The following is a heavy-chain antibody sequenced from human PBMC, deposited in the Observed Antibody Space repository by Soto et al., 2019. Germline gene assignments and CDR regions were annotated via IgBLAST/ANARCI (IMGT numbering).Heavy chain of an antibody. CDR1: GVSISSYY. V-gene: IGHV4-4*07. D-gene: IGHD3-10*01. CDR3: ARDAELIGRSYWYFDL. Sequence: SETLSLTCSVSGVSISSYYWSWIRQPAGKGLEWIGRIYTSGSTNYSPSLKSRVTMSVDTPKNQVSLRLSSVTAADTDVYFCARDAELIGRSYWYFDLWGRGTLVTVSS. J-gene: IGHJ2*01. CDR2: IYTSGST.